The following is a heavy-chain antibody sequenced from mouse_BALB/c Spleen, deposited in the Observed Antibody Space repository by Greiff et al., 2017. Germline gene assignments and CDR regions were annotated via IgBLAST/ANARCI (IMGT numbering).Heavy chain of an antibody. CDR2: ISSGGST. CDR3: ARVRYGNYYFDY. CDR1: GFTFSSYA. Sequence: EVKLVESGGGLVKPGGSLKLSCAASGFTFSSYAMSWVRQTPEKRLEWVASISSGGSTYYPDSVKGRFTISRDNARNILYLQMSSLRSEDTAMYYCARVRYGNYYFDYWGQGTTLTVSS. D-gene: IGHD2-10*02. J-gene: IGHJ2*01. V-gene: IGHV5-6-5*01.